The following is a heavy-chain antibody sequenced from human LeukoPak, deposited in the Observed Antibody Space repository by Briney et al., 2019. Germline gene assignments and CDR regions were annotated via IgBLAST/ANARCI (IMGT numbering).Heavy chain of an antibody. CDR2: IYPGDSDT. Sequence: GESLKISCKGSGYSFTSYWIGWVRQMPGKGLEWMGIIYPGDSDTRHSPSFQGQVTISADKSISTAYLQWSSLKASDTAMYYCATENYDSSGYYSNWFDPWGQGTLVTVSS. CDR1: GYSFTSYW. CDR3: ATENYDSSGYYSNWFDP. D-gene: IGHD3-22*01. V-gene: IGHV5-51*01. J-gene: IGHJ5*02.